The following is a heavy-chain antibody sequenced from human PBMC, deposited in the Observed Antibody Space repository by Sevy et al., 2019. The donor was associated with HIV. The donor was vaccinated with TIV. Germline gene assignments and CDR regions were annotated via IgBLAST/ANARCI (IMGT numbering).Heavy chain of an antibody. D-gene: IGHD6-6*01. CDR1: EYNFTNYW. CDR3: ARISSSPRAYYYYFGMDV. V-gene: IGHV5-51*01. CDR2: IYPCDSGT. J-gene: IGHJ6*02. Sequence: GESLKISCKGSEYNFTNYWIGWVRQMPGKGLEWMGIIYPCDSGTRYSPSFQDQVTISADKSISTAYLQWSSLKASDTAMYYCARISSSPRAYYYYFGMDVWGQGTTVTVSS.